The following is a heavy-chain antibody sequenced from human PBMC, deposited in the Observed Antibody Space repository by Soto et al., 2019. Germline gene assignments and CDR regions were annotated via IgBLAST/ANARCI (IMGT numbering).Heavy chain of an antibody. CDR2: ISYDGSNK. D-gene: IGHD2-21*02. J-gene: IGHJ4*02. CDR3: ATDKVPVVVTAPLDY. CDR1: GFTFSSYG. V-gene: IGHV3-30*03. Sequence: QVQLVESGGGVVQPGRSLRLSCAASGFTFSSYGMHWVRQAPGKGLEWVAVISYDGSNKYYADSVKGRFTISRDNSKNTLYLQMNSLRAEDTAVYYCATDKVPVVVTAPLDYWGQGTLVTVSS.